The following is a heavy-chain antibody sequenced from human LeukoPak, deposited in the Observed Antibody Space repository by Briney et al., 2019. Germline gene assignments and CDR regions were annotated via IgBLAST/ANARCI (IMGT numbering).Heavy chain of an antibody. V-gene: IGHV3-30*18. J-gene: IGHJ2*01. CDR2: ISYDGSNK. D-gene: IGHD1-26*01. CDR1: GFTFSSYG. CDR3: AKDASRVVGWYFDL. Sequence: GRSLRLSCAASGFTFSSYGMHWVRQAPGKGLEWVAVISYDGSNKYYADSVKGRFTISRDNSKNTLYLQMNSLRAEDTAVYYCAKDASRVVGWYFDLWGRGTLVTVSS.